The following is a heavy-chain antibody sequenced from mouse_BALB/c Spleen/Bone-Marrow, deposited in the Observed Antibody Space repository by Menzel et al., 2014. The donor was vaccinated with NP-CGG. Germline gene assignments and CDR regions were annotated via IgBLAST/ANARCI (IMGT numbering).Heavy chain of an antibody. CDR1: GYASTNYL. V-gene: IGHV1-54*01. CDR3: ARGAFYGNYFDY. Sequence: MQLVEFGAELVRPGPSVKVSCKASGYASTNYLLEWVKQRPGQGLAWTAVINPGSGRTNYNEKFKGKATLKTDNSSNTANMQLSSLTSDESAVYFCARGAFYGNYFDYWGQGTTRTVAS. J-gene: IGHJ2*01. CDR2: INPGSGRT. D-gene: IGHD2-10*01.